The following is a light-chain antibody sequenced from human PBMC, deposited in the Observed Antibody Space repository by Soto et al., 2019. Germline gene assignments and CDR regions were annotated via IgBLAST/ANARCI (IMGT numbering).Light chain of an antibody. V-gene: IGKV3-20*01. J-gene: IGKJ1*01. CDR2: GAS. CDR1: QSVSSSY. CDR3: QQYVSSPWA. Sequence: ELVLTQSPGTLSLSPGERAALSCRASQSVSSSYLAWYQQKPGQAPRLLIYGASSRATGIPDRCTGSGSGTDFTLTISRLQPEDFSVYYCQQYVSSPWAFGQGTKVDIK.